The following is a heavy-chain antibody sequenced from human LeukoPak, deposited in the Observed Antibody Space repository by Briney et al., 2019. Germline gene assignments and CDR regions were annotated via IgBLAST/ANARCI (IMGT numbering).Heavy chain of an antibody. CDR2: IYYSGST. V-gene: IGHV4-59*01. Sequence: SETLSLTCTVSGGSISSYYWSWIRQPPGKGLEWIGYIYYSGSTNYNPSLKRRVTISVDTSKNQFSLKLSSVTAADTAVYYCARGGSGSYYNVRIVNAFDIWGQGTMVTVSS. CDR1: GGSISSYY. CDR3: ARGGSGSYYNVRIVNAFDI. J-gene: IGHJ3*02. D-gene: IGHD3-10*01.